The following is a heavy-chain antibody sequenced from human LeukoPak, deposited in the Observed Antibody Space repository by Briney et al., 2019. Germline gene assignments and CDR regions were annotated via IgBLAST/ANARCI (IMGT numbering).Heavy chain of an antibody. V-gene: IGHV3-7*01. J-gene: IGHJ6*03. CDR1: GFTFSSYW. CDR2: IKQDGSEK. CDR3: ARDRGIIAAAAYYYYMDV. D-gene: IGHD6-13*01. Sequence: GGSLRLSCAASGFTFSSYWMSWVRQAPGKGLEWVANIKQDGSEKYYVDSVKGRFTISRDNAKNSLYLQMNSLRAEDTAVYYCARDRGIIAAAAYYYYMDVWGKGTTVTVSS.